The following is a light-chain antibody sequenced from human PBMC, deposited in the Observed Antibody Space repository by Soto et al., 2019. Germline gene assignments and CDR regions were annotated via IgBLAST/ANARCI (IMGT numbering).Light chain of an antibody. J-gene: IGLJ1*01. CDR1: SSDVGSSNL. Sequence: QSALTQPASVSGSPGQSITISCSGTSSDVGSSNLVSWYQQCPGKAPKLIIFEGDRRPSGVSGRFSGSKSGNTASLTISGLQAEDEADYYCCSFARSSTFYVFGTGTQLTVL. V-gene: IGLV2-23*01. CDR2: EGD. CDR3: CSFARSSTFYV.